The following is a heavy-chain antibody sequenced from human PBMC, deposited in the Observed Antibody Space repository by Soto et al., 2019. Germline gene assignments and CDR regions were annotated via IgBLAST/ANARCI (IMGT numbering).Heavy chain of an antibody. CDR3: ARHRAAAGKGGSWFDP. CDR2: IYYSGST. D-gene: IGHD6-13*01. Sequence: SETLSLTCTVFGGSISSSSYYWGWIRQPPGKGLEWIGSIYYSGSTYYNPSLKSRVTISVDTSKNQFSLKLSSVTAADTAVYYCARHRAAAGKGGSWFDPWGQGTLVTVSS. J-gene: IGHJ5*02. V-gene: IGHV4-39*01. CDR1: GGSISSSSYY.